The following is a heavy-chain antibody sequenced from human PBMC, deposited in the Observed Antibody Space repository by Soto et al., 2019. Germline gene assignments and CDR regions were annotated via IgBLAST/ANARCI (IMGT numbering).Heavy chain of an antibody. CDR2: IIPILGIA. Sequence: QVQLVQSGAEVKKPGSSVKVSCKASGGTFSSYTISWVRQAPGQGLEWMGRIIPILGIANYAQKFQGRVTITADKSTSTAYMELSSLRSEDTAVYYCASPKGYCSSTSCPFDYWGQGTLVTVSS. J-gene: IGHJ4*02. D-gene: IGHD2-2*01. CDR1: GGTFSSYT. CDR3: ASPKGYCSSTSCPFDY. V-gene: IGHV1-69*02.